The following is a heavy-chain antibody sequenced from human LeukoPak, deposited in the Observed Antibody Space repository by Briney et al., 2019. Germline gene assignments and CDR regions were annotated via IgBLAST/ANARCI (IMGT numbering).Heavy chain of an antibody. Sequence: GGSLRLSCAAFGFTFSSYAMHWVRQAPGEGLEWVAVISYDGSNKYYADSVKGRFTISRDNSKNTLYLQMNSLRAEDTAVYYCARGTLTNYYHYYGMDVWGQGTTVTVSS. CDR3: ARGTLTNYYHYYGMDV. CDR1: GFTFSSYA. V-gene: IGHV3-30-3*01. CDR2: ISYDGSNK. D-gene: IGHD2-2*01. J-gene: IGHJ6*02.